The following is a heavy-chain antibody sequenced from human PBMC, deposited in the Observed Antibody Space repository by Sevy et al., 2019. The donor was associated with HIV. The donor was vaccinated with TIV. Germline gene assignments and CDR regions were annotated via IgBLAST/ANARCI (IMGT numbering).Heavy chain of an antibody. CDR1: GFTLRNYG. Sequence: GGSLRVSCVASGFTLRNYGMHWVRQAPGKGLEWVATIWNDMTNKYYADSAKGRFTISRDNSKNTLYLQRNSLRAEDTALYYCASHPNNYYDRGGYSGDDAFDIWGQGTMVTVSS. D-gene: IGHD3-22*01. V-gene: IGHV3-33*01. CDR3: ASHPNNYYDRGGYSGDDAFDI. J-gene: IGHJ3*02. CDR2: IWNDMTNK.